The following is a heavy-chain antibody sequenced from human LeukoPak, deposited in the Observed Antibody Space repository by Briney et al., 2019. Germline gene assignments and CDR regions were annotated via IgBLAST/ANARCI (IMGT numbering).Heavy chain of an antibody. CDR1: GFTFSNYR. Sequence: GGTLRLSCAGSGFTFSNYRMNWVRQAPGKGLEWISYISSSSSTIYYADSVKGRFTISRDNAKNSLYLQMNSLRAEDTAVYYCARDTYYYGSGSESSFDYWGQGTLVTVSS. J-gene: IGHJ4*02. CDR2: ISSSSSTI. V-gene: IGHV3-48*01. D-gene: IGHD3-10*01. CDR3: ARDTYYYGSGSESSFDY.